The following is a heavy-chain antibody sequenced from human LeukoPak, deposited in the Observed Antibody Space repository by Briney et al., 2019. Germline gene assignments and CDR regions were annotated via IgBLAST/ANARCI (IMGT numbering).Heavy chain of an antibody. Sequence: ASVKVSCKASGYTFTTYGITWVRRAPGQGLEWMGWISVYNGNANYAQKLQGRVTMTTDTSTSTAYMELRSLRSDDTAVYYCARALVDGYKELGYWGQGTLVTVSS. V-gene: IGHV1-18*01. CDR1: GYTFTTYG. CDR2: ISVYNGNA. J-gene: IGHJ4*02. CDR3: ARALVDGYKELGY. D-gene: IGHD5-24*01.